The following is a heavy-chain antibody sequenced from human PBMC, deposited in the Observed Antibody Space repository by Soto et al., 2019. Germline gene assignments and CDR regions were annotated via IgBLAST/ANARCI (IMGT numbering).Heavy chain of an antibody. V-gene: IGHV3-21*01. CDR1: GFTFSSYS. Sequence: EVQLVESGGGLVKPGGSLRLSCAASGFTFSSYSMNWVRQAPGKGLEWVSSISSSSSYIYYADSVKGRFTISRDNAKNSLYIHMNSRRAEETAVYYCARHRLGDSSSNYYYDGTCVGGEGTPVTAST. D-gene: IGHD6-6*01. J-gene: IGHJ6*04. CDR2: ISSSSSYI. CDR3: ARHRLGDSSSNYYYDGTCV.